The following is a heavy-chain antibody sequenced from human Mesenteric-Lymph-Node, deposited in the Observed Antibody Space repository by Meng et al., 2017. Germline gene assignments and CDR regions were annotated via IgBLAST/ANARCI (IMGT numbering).Heavy chain of an antibody. V-gene: IGHV1-2*02. Sequence: ASVKVSCKASGYTFTGYYMHWVRQAPGQGLEWMGWINPNSGGTNYAQKFQGRVTMTRDTSISTAYMELSRLRSDDTAVYYCARDLSVGATSYFDYWGQGTRVTGSS. CDR1: GYTFTGYY. CDR2: INPNSGGT. D-gene: IGHD1-26*01. CDR3: ARDLSVGATSYFDY. J-gene: IGHJ4*02.